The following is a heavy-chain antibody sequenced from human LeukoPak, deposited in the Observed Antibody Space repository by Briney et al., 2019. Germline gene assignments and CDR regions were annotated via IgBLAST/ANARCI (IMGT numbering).Heavy chain of an antibody. CDR2: IWYDGSNK. J-gene: IGHJ6*03. D-gene: IGHD3-22*01. CDR3: AKDAIYYDSSGYYMDV. Sequence: GGSLRLSCAASGFTFSSYGMHWVRQAPGKGLEWVAVIWYDGSNKYYADSVKGRFTISRDNSKNTLYLQMNSLRAEDTAVYYCAKDAIYYDSSGYYMDVWGKGTTVTVSS. CDR1: GFTFSSYG. V-gene: IGHV3-33*06.